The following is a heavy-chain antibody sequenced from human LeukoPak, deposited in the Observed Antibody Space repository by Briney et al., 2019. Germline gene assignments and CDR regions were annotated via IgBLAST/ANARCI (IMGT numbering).Heavy chain of an antibody. CDR3: ASSSSSWHYYYYYMDV. CDR2: INPNSGGT. J-gene: IGHJ6*03. CDR1: GYTFTGYY. D-gene: IGHD6-13*01. V-gene: IGHV1-2*02. Sequence: ASVKVSCKASGYTFTGYYMHWVRQAPGQGLEWMGWINPNSGGTNYAQKFQGRVTMTRDTSISTAYMELSRLRSDDTAVYYCASSSSSWHYYYYYMDVWGKGTTVTVSS.